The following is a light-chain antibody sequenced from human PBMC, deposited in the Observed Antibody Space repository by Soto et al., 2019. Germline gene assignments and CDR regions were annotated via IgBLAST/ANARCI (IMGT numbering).Light chain of an antibody. CDR1: QSVSSY. Sequence: IVLTHSGGIMSMSPGERATLSCRASQSVSSYFAWYQQKPGQAPRLLIYDASNRATGVPARFSGSGSGTDFTLTISSLEPEDFAVYYCQQRRYWPVTFGQGTKVDI. CDR3: QQRRYWPVT. J-gene: IGKJ1*01. CDR2: DAS. V-gene: IGKV3-11*01.